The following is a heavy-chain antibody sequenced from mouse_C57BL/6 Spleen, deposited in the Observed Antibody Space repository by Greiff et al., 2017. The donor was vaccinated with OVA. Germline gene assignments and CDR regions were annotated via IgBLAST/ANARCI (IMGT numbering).Heavy chain of an antibody. J-gene: IGHJ2*01. Sequence: EVKLQESGGGLVQPGGSLSLSCAASGFTFTDYYMSWVRQPPGKALEWLGFIRNKANGYTTEYSASVKGRFTISRDNSQSILYLQMNALRAEDSATYYCARSSTVVAGYYFDYWGQGTTLTVSS. CDR1: GFTFTDYY. V-gene: IGHV7-3*01. CDR2: IRNKANGYTT. CDR3: ARSSTVVAGYYFDY. D-gene: IGHD1-1*01.